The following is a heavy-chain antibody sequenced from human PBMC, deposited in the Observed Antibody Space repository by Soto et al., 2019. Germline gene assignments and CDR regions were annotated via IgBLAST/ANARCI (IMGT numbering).Heavy chain of an antibody. CDR1: GFTLSNYW. CDR2: INKDGSQK. V-gene: IGHV3-7*03. Sequence: AGGSLRLSCAASGFTLSNYWMTWVRQAPGKGLEWVANINKDGSQKNYVDSVKGRFTIARDNGQNSLSLQINSLRVEDTDVYYCVRELGMAYWGQGALVTVSS. CDR3: VRELGMAY. J-gene: IGHJ4*02. D-gene: IGHD7-27*01.